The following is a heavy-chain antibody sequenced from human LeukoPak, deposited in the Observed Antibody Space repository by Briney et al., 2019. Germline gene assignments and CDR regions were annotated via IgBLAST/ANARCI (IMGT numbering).Heavy chain of an antibody. V-gene: IGHV4-34*01. J-gene: IGHJ4*02. D-gene: IGHD3-10*01. CDR3: ARGRDSGSGSLTLDY. CDR2: INQSGRT. CDR1: GESFSGYY. Sequence: SETLSLTCAVYGESFSGYYWSWIRQPPGKGLEWMGEINQSGRTNYKPSLKSRVTISADTSKNQFSLKLSSVTAADTAVYYCARGRDSGSGSLTLDYWGQGTLVTVSS.